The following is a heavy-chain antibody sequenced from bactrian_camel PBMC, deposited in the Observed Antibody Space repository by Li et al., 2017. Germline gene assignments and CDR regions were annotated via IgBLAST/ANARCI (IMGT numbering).Heavy chain of an antibody. CDR1: GYSVRSYC. CDR2: ITRADMS. D-gene: IGHD3*01. Sequence: HVQLVESGGGSVQTGGSLRLACTVSGYSVRSYCVGWFRQGPGRQREEVASVITRADMSYYADSVKGRFTISQDNAENTVYLQMNNLKPEDTAMYYCAADCGRAAIQALGVKADAFAYWGQGTQVTVS. J-gene: IGHJ6*01. V-gene: IGHV3S53*01. CDR3: AADCGRAAIQALGVKADAFAY.